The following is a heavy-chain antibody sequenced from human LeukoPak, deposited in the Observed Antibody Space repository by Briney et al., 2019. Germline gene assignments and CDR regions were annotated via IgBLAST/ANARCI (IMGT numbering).Heavy chain of an antibody. CDR1: GFTFSSYA. V-gene: IGHV3-23*01. J-gene: IGHJ5*01. D-gene: IGHD6-13*01. CDR2: VSGNGGGT. Sequence: GGSLRLSCAASGFTFSSYAMSWARQAPGKGLEWVSGVSGNGGGTYYADSVKGRFTISRDNSKNTPYLQMNSLRVEDTAVYYCAKSSGYSRSWFDYWGQGTLVTVSS. CDR3: AKSSGYSRSWFDY.